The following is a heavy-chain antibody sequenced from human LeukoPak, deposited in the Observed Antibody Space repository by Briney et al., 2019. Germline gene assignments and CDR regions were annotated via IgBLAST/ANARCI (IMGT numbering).Heavy chain of an antibody. D-gene: IGHD2-21*02. V-gene: IGHV3-30*02. CDR1: GFTFSSYG. J-gene: IGHJ6*03. CDR3: AKDYRGGDCYIYYYYMDV. CDR2: IRYDGSNK. Sequence: GGSLRLSCAASGFTFSSYGMHWVRQAPGKGLEWVAFIRYDGSNKYYADSVKGRFTISSDNSKNTLYLQMNSLRAEDTAVYYCAKDYRGGDCYIYYYYMDVWGKGTTVTISS.